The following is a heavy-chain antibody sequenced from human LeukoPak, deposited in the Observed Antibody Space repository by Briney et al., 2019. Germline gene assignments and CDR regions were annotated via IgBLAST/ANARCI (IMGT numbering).Heavy chain of an antibody. J-gene: IGHJ5*02. CDR3: ARGSPPYCSSATCYAWFDP. V-gene: IGHV4-34*01. D-gene: IGHD2-2*01. CDR1: GGYFSGYY. CDR2: INHSGST. Sequence: SETLSLTCAVYGGYFSGYYWTWIRQPPGKGLEWIVEINHSGSTNYNPSLKSRVTISVDTSKNQFSLKLSSVTAADTAVYYCARGSPPYCSSATCYAWFDPWGQGILVTVSS.